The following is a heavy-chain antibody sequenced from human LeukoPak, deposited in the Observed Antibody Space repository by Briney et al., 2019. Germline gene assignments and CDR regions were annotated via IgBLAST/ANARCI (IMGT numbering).Heavy chain of an antibody. D-gene: IGHD3-3*01. J-gene: IGHJ4*02. Sequence: PSGTLSLTCTVSGGSISSSSYYWGWIRQPPGKGLEWIGSIYYSGSTYYNPSLKSRVTISVDTSKNQFSLKLSSETAADTAVYYCARQNGNDFSSGRYFDYWGQGTLVTVSS. V-gene: IGHV4-39*01. CDR2: IYYSGST. CDR1: GGSISSSSYY. CDR3: ARQNGNDFSSGRYFDY.